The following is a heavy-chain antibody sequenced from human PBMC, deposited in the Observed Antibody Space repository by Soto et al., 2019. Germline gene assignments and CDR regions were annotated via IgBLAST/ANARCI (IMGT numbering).Heavy chain of an antibody. CDR1: GYSISSSNW. Sequence: QVQLQESGPGLVKPSDTLSLTCAVSGYSISSSNWWGWIRQPPGKGLEWIGYIYYSGTTYYNPSRKSRVTMSVETSKNQFSLKLTSVTAVDTAVYYCARREIQGPIEYWGQGTLVTVSS. CDR3: ARREIQGPIEY. D-gene: IGHD1-26*01. J-gene: IGHJ4*02. CDR2: IYYSGTT. V-gene: IGHV4-28*01.